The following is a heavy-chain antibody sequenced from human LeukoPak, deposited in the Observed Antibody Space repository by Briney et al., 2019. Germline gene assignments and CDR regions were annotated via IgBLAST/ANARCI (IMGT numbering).Heavy chain of an antibody. CDR3: ARGGDGWYLDY. D-gene: IGHD5-24*01. Sequence: SETLSLTCTVSGGSISSYYWSWIRQPPGKGLEWIGYIYYSGSTNYNPSLKSRVTISVDTSKNQFSLKLSSVTAADTAVYYCARGGDGWYLDYWGQGTLVTVSS. J-gene: IGHJ4*02. CDR2: IYYSGST. V-gene: IGHV4-59*08. CDR1: GGSISSYY.